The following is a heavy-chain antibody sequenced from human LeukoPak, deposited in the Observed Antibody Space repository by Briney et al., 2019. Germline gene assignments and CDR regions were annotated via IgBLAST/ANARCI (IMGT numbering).Heavy chain of an antibody. D-gene: IGHD6-13*01. J-gene: IGHJ6*03. CDR3: ARVGAPIAGSYYYYMDV. Sequence: GGSLRLSCAASGFTFSDYYMKWIRQAPGKGLEWVSYISSSGSNKYYADSVKGRFTISRDNAKNSLYLQMNSLSAEDTAVYYCARVGAPIAGSYYYYMDVWGKGTTVIVS. CDR1: GFTFSDYY. CDR2: ISSSGSNK. V-gene: IGHV3-11*04.